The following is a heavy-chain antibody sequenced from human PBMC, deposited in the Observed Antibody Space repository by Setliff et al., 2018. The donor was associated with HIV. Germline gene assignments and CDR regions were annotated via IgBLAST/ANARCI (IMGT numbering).Heavy chain of an antibody. Sequence: KTSETLSLTWSLADPISSYYWSWVRQPAGKGLEWIGRLYVSGDTNCNPSLKSRVTMSLDTSKKHFSLNLKSVTAADTAVYYCALTGHRLLRGYMDVWGKGTTVTVSS. J-gene: IGHJ6*03. CDR2: LYVSGDT. CDR1: ADPISSYY. V-gene: IGHV4-4*07. CDR3: ALTGHRLLRGYMDV. D-gene: IGHD2-15*01.